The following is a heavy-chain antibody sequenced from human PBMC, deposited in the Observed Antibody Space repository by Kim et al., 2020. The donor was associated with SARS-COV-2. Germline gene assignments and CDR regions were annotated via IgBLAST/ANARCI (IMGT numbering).Heavy chain of an antibody. Sequence: SETVSLTCTVSGGSISSGDYYWSWIRQPPGKGLEWIGYIYYTGSSHYNPSLNGRVTISIDTSKNQFSLKLSSVTAADTAVYYCARGPPIGGGDCYSHWGQGTLVTVSS. CDR2: IYYTGSS. J-gene: IGHJ4*02. V-gene: IGHV4-30-4*01. CDR3: ARGPPIGGGDCYSH. CDR1: GGSISSGDYY. D-gene: IGHD2-21*02.